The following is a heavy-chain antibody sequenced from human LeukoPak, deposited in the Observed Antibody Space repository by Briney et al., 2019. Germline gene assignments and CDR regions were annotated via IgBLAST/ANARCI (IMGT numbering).Heavy chain of an antibody. CDR2: ISYDGSNK. Sequence: GGSLRLSCAASGFTLSDYAMHWVRQAPGKGLEWVAVISYDGSNKYYADSVKGRFTISRDDSKNTLYLQMNSLRTEDTAIYYCASTRWYYYDSSGYPSDYWGQGTLVTVSS. CDR3: ASTRWYYYDSSGYPSDY. CDR1: GFTLSDYA. J-gene: IGHJ4*02. V-gene: IGHV3-30-3*01. D-gene: IGHD3-22*01.